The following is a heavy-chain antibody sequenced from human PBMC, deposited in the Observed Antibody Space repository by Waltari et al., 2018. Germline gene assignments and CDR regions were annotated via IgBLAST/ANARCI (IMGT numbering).Heavy chain of an antibody. J-gene: IGHJ5*02. D-gene: IGHD3-10*01. CDR2: INHSGST. CDR3: ARRRGRWGTNWFDP. Sequence: QVQLQQWGAGLLKPSETLSLTCAVYGGSFSGYYWGWIRQPPGKGLEWIGEINHSGSTNYNPSLKSRVTISVDTSKNQFSLKLSSVTAADTAVYYCARRRGRWGTNWFDPWGQGTLVTVSS. V-gene: IGHV4-34*01. CDR1: GGSFSGYY.